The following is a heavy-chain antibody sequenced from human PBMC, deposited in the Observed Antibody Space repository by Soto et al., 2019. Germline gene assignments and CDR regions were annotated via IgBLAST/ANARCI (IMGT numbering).Heavy chain of an antibody. V-gene: IGHV3-48*03. CDR1: GFTFDNYE. D-gene: IGHD1-26*01. Sequence: EVQLVESGGGLVQPGGSLRLSCEASGFTFDNYEMNWVRQAPGKGLEWVSYISSSASTTYYADSVKGRFTTSRDNAKKSLFLHMSSLRVEDTAVYYCAKEATNINNFDYWGQGTLVTVSS. J-gene: IGHJ4*02. CDR3: AKEATNINNFDY. CDR2: ISSSASTT.